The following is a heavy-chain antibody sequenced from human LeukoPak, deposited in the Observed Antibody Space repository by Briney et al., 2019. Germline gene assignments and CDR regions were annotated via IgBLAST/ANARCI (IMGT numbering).Heavy chain of an antibody. CDR2: ISWNSGSI. Sequence: GRSLRLSCAASGFTFDDYAMHWVRQAPGKGLEWVSGISWNSGSIGYADSVKGRFTISRDNAKNSLYLQMNSLRAEDTALYYCGKDIRIVGATTGFEYWGEGALGSVSS. CDR1: GFTFDDYA. J-gene: IGHJ4*02. CDR3: GKDIRIVGATTGFEY. V-gene: IGHV3-9*01. D-gene: IGHD1-26*01.